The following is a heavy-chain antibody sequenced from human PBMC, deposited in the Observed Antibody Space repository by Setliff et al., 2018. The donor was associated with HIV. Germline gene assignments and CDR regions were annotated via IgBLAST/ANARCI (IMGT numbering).Heavy chain of an antibody. Sequence: PSETLSLTCAVYGGSFSGYSWNWIRQSPGKGLEWIGEINHSGSTNYNPSLKSRVTISVDTSKNQFSLTLNSVTAADTAVYYCARGSRQLTIFGVVFKTNYYFMDVWGKGTTVTVSS. CDR2: INHSGST. CDR3: ARGSRQLTIFGVVFKTNYYFMDV. V-gene: IGHV4-34*01. D-gene: IGHD3-3*01. J-gene: IGHJ6*03. CDR1: GGSFSGYS.